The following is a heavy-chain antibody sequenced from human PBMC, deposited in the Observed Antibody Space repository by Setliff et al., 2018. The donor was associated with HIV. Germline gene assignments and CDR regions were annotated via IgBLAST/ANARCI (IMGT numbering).Heavy chain of an antibody. J-gene: IGHJ4*02. CDR3: AREGGYGDSY. CDR2: ISWNSDGSST. Sequence: LRLSCAASGFTFDDYAMHWVRQAPGKGLEWVSGISWNSDGSSTTYADSVKGRFTISRDSAKNTLYLQMNSLRVEDTAVYYCAREGGYGDSYWGQGTLVTVSS. CDR1: GFTFDDYA. D-gene: IGHD4-17*01. V-gene: IGHV3-9*01.